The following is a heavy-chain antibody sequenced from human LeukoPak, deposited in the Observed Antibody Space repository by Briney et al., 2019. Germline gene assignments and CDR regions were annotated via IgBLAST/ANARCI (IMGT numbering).Heavy chain of an antibody. CDR1: GGSISSYY. CDR2: IYYSGST. J-gene: IGHJ4*02. V-gene: IGHV4-59*01. Sequence: SETLSLTCTVSGGSISSYYWSWIRQPPGKGLEWIGYIYYSGSTNYNPSLKSRVTISVDTSKNQFSLKLSSVTAADTAVYYCARATYSVSYIDYWGQGTLVTVSS. D-gene: IGHD1-26*01. CDR3: ARATYSVSYIDY.